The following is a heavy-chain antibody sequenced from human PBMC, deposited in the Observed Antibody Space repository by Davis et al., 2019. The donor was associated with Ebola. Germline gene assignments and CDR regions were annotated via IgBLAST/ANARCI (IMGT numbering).Heavy chain of an antibody. D-gene: IGHD1-1*01. V-gene: IGHV1-69*13. J-gene: IGHJ4*02. Sequence: SVKVSCKASGYTFTSYGISWVRQAPGQGLEWMGGIIPIFGTANYAQKFQGRVTITADESTSTAYMELSSLRSEDTAVYYCASGMYNWNDDRNFDYWGQGTLVTVSS. CDR1: GYTFTSYG. CDR2: IIPIFGTA. CDR3: ASGMYNWNDDRNFDY.